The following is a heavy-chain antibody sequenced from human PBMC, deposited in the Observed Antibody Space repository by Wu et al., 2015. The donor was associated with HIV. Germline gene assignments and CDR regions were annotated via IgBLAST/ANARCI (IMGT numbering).Heavy chain of an antibody. CDR1: GDSMTSNY. Sequence: QVQLQESGPGLVKPSETLSLTCTVSGDSMTSNYWSWVRQSPGKAFEWIGYIFYSGITNYSSSLKSRVAMSLDTSKSQFSLNLTSVTAADSATYFCAASRVSFHYDSNGSPEGGFQIWGPGRRIIVSS. D-gene: IGHD3-16*01. CDR3: AASRVSFHYDSNGSPEGGFQI. CDR2: IFYSGIT. J-gene: IGHJ3*02. V-gene: IGHV4-59*01.